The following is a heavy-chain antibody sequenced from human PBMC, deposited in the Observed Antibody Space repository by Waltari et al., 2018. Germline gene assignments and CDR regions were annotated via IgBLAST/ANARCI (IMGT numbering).Heavy chain of an antibody. D-gene: IGHD3-10*01. CDR2: ISGSGGST. CDR1: GFTFSSYA. CDR3: AKQEVSLWFGELLKNWYFDL. Sequence: EVQLVESGGGLVQPGGSLRLSCAASGFTFSSYAMSWVRQAPGKGLEWVSAISGSGGSTSYADSVKGRFTISRDNSKNTLYLQMNSLRAEDTAVYYCAKQEVSLWFGELLKNWYFDLWGRGTLVTVSS. V-gene: IGHV3-23*04. J-gene: IGHJ2*01.